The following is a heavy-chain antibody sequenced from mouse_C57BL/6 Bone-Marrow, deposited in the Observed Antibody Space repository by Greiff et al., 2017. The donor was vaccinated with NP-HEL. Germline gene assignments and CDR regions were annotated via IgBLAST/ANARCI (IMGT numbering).Heavy chain of an antibody. CDR2: IYPGSGST. Sequence: QVHVKQPGAELVKPGASVKMSCKASGYTFTSYWITWVKQRPGQGLEWIGDIYPGSGSTNYNEKFKSKATLTVDTSSSTAYMQLSSLTSEDSAVYYCARSNYYGSGTYWGQGTLVTVSA. V-gene: IGHV1-55*01. CDR1: GYTFTSYW. D-gene: IGHD1-1*01. J-gene: IGHJ3*01. CDR3: ARSNYYGSGTY.